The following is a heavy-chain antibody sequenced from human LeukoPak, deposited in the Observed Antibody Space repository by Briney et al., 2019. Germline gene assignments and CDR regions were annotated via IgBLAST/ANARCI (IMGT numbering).Heavy chain of an antibody. V-gene: IGHV3-23*01. Sequence: GGSLRLSCAASGFTFSNYGMNWVRQAPGKGLEWVSVISGSGGSTYYADSVKGRFTISRDNSKNTLYLQMNSLRAEDTAVYYCAKRATVAVYSSSSVDYWGQGTLVTVSS. CDR3: AKRATVAVYSSSSVDY. CDR2: ISGSGGST. CDR1: GFTFSNYG. D-gene: IGHD6-6*01. J-gene: IGHJ4*02.